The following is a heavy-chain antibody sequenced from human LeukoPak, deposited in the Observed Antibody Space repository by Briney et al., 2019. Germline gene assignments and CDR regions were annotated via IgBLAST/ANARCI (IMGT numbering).Heavy chain of an antibody. CDR2: IIPIFGTA. CDR1: GGTFSSYA. D-gene: IGHD3-9*01. CDR3: ARGYYDILTGYYLFDY. J-gene: IGHJ4*02. V-gene: IGHV1-69*05. Sequence: SVKVSCKXSGGTFSSYAISWVRQAPGQGLEWMGRIIPIFGTANYAQKFQGRVTITTDESTSTAYMELSSLRSEDTAVYYCARGYYDILTGYYLFDYWGQGTLVTVSS.